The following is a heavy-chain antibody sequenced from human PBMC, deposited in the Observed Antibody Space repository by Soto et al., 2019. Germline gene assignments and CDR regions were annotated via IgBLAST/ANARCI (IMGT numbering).Heavy chain of an antibody. Sequence: QVQLQESGPGLVKPSGTLSLTCAVSSGSISSSNWWSWVRQPPGKGLEWIGAIYHSGSTNYNPSLKSRVTISVDKSKNQFSLKLSSVTAADTAVYYCARKVVVVAATAYYYYMDVWGKGTTVTVSS. CDR3: ARKVVVVAATAYYYYMDV. D-gene: IGHD2-15*01. V-gene: IGHV4-4*02. CDR1: SGSISSSNW. CDR2: IYHSGST. J-gene: IGHJ6*03.